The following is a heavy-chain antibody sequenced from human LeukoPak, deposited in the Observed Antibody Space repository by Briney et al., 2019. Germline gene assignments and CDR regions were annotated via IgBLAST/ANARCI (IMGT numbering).Heavy chain of an antibody. D-gene: IGHD3-10*01. CDR1: GGSFSGYY. Sequence: PSETLSLTCAVYGGSFSGYYWSWIRQPPGKGLEWIGEINHSGSTNYNPSLKSRVTISVDTYKNQFSLKLSSVTVAGTAVYCCARPPQQNLGGLGELFSYYSYYMDVGGKGTTVTIPS. V-gene: IGHV4-34*01. J-gene: IGHJ6*03. CDR3: ARPPQQNLGGLGELFSYYSYYMDV. CDR2: INHSGST.